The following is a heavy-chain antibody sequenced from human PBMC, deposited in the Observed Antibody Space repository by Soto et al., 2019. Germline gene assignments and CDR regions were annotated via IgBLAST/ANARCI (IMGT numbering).Heavy chain of an antibody. D-gene: IGHD3-10*01. CDR3: ARDQTPFTTMVRGVSSGGGMDV. J-gene: IGHJ6*02. Sequence: QVQLQESGPGLVKPSETLSLTCTVSGGSIRSYYWNWIRQPPGKGLEWIGYISYSGGTNSNPSLSSRVARSLHTSKSHFSLKLSSVTAADTAVYYCARDQTPFTTMVRGVSSGGGMDVWGQGTTVTVSS. CDR1: GGSIRSYY. CDR2: ISYSGGT. V-gene: IGHV4-59*01.